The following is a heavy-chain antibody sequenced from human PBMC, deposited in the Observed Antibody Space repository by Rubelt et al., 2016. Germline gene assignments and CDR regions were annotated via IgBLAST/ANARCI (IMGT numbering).Heavy chain of an antibody. CDR1: GFTFSSYG. D-gene: IGHD3-22*01. V-gene: IGHV3-30*02. CDR3: SISGYYTGYFDY. CDR2: IRYDGSNK. Sequence: QVQLVESGGGVVQPGGSLRLSCAASGFTFSSYGMHWVRQAPGKGLEWVAFIRYDGSNKYYSASVKGRFTIARDNSKNTLYLQMNSLRAEDTAVYYCSISGYYTGYFDYWGQGTLVTVSS. J-gene: IGHJ4*02.